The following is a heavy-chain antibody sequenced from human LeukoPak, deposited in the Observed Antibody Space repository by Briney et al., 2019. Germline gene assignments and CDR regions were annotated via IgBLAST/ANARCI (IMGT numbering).Heavy chain of an antibody. V-gene: IGHV3-20*04. CDR3: ARLRAVVPDDASDI. Sequence: GGSLRLPCAASGFTFDDYGMSWVRQAPGKGLEWVSGINWNGGSTGYAESVKGRFTISRDNAKHSLYLQMNSLRNEDTALYYCARLRAVVPDDASDIWGQGSLVTVSS. CDR2: INWNGGST. CDR1: GFTFDDYG. J-gene: IGHJ3*02. D-gene: IGHD2-2*01.